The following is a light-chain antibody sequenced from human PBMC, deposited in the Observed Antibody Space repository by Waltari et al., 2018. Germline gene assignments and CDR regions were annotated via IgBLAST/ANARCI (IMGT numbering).Light chain of an antibody. J-gene: IGKJ5*01. CDR3: QQYNSYFTIT. CDR2: TAS. Sequence: DVQMTQSPSSLSASVGDRVTITCRASQTVYQYLNWYQQRQGQVPRLLIYTASTLQSGVPSRFSGSGSGTDFTLTISSLQPDDFATYYCQQYNSYFTITFGQGTRLEIK. CDR1: QTVYQY. V-gene: IGKV1-39*01.